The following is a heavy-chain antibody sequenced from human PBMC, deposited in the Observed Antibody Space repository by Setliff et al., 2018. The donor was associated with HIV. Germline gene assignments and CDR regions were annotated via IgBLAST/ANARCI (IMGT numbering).Heavy chain of an antibody. CDR1: GGSMTTHF. CDR2: VYYSGST. J-gene: IGHJ1*01. Sequence: PSETLSLTCTVSGGSMTTHFWSWIRQPPGKGLEWIGSVYYSGSTNYNPSLKSRVTISLDTSENQFSLNLNSVTAADTAVYYCARDISEGFFLERASEHCSQGTLVTVSS. CDR3: ARDISEGFFLERASEH. V-gene: IGHV4-59*11. D-gene: IGHD3-3*01.